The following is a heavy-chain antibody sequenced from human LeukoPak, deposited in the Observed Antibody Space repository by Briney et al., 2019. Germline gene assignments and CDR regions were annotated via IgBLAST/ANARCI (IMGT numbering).Heavy chain of an antibody. J-gene: IGHJ4*02. CDR2: ISSSSSYI. CDR1: GFTFSSYS. D-gene: IGHD6-13*01. Sequence: PGGSLRLSCAASGFTFSSYSMNWVRQAPGKGLEWVSSISSSSSYIYYADSVKGRFTISGDNAKNSLYLQMNSLRAEDTAVYYCARELGGAAAADYWGQGTLVTVSS. V-gene: IGHV3-21*01. CDR3: ARELGGAAAADY.